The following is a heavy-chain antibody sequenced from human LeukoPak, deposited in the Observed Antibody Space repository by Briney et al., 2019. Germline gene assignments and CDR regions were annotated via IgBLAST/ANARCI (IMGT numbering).Heavy chain of an antibody. Sequence: SETLSLTCAVYGGSFSGYYWSWIRQPPGKGLEWIGEINHSGSTNYNPSLKSRVTISVDTSKNQFSLNLRSVTAADTAMYFCARSLSTAGIDYWGQGTLVTVSS. V-gene: IGHV4-34*01. J-gene: IGHJ4*02. CDR1: GGSFSGYY. CDR2: INHSGST. CDR3: ARSLSTAGIDY. D-gene: IGHD2-2*01.